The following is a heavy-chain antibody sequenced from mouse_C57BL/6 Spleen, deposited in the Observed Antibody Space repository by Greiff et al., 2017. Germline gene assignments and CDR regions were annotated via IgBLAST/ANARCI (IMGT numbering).Heavy chain of an antibody. J-gene: IGHJ3*01. Sequence: VQLKQSVAELVRPGASVKLSCTASGFNIKNTYMHWVKQRPEQGLEWIGRIDPANGNTKYAPKFQGKATITADTSSNTAYLQLSSLTSEDTAIYYCASPIYYDYPWFAYWGQGTLVTVSA. CDR1: GFNIKNTY. V-gene: IGHV14-3*01. D-gene: IGHD2-4*01. CDR3: ASPIYYDYPWFAY. CDR2: IDPANGNT.